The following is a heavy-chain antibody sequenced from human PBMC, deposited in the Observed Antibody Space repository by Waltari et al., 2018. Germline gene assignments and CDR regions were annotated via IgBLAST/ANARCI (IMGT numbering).Heavy chain of an antibody. CDR3: ARLPISLGVGSVFDI. CDR2: IYYSGST. V-gene: IGHV4-39*01. D-gene: IGHD2-15*01. CDR1: GGSISSRAYC. J-gene: IGHJ3*02. Sequence: QMQLQDSCPGRVKPSEPLSLTCTVSGGSISSRAYCWGWIRQPPGKGLEWIGNIYYSGSTYYKPSLKIRLTISVDTSKNQFSLNLRSVTAADTAVYYCARLPISLGVGSVFDIWGQGTMVTVSS.